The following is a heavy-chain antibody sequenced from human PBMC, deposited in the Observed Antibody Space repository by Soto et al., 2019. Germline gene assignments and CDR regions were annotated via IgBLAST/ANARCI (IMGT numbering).Heavy chain of an antibody. CDR2: IKQDGSEK. Sequence: PRESLRLSSSASGFTFSSYWMSWVRQAPGKGLEWVANIKQDGSEKYYVDSVKGRFTISRDNAKNSLYLQMNSLRAEDTAGYYCARDPISASATGEVDSWGQGT. D-gene: IGHD6-25*01. J-gene: IGHJ4*02. V-gene: IGHV3-7*01. CDR3: ARDPISASATGEVDS. CDR1: GFTFSSYW.